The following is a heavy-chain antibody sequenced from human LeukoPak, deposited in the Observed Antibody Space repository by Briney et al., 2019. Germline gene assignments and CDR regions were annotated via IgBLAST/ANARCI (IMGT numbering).Heavy chain of an antibody. V-gene: IGHV4-39*07. Sequence: PSETLSLTCTVSGGSISSSSYYWGWIRQPPGKGLEWIGSIYYSGSTYYNPSLKSRVTISVDTSKNQFSLKLSSVTAADTAVYYCASNLVRAYFDYWGQGTLVTVSS. D-gene: IGHD6-6*01. CDR1: GGSISSSSYY. CDR3: ASNLVRAYFDY. J-gene: IGHJ4*02. CDR2: IYYSGST.